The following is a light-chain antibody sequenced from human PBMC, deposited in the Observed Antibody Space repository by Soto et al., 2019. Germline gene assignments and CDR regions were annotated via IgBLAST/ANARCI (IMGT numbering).Light chain of an antibody. CDR1: QSISTF. CDR3: QQSYTTPLT. V-gene: IGKV1-39*01. CDR2: AAS. J-gene: IGKJ1*01. Sequence: DIQMTQSPSSLSASVGDRVSVTCRASQSISTFLNWYQQRPGEAPKLLIYAASSLQSGVPSRFSGSGSGADFTLTIGSLQPEDFATYYCQQSYTTPLTFDQGTKVEVK.